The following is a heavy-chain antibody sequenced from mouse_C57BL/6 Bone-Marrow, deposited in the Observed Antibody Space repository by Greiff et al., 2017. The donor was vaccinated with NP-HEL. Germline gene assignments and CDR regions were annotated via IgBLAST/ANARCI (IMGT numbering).Heavy chain of an antibody. V-gene: IGHV1-64*01. CDR3: AIVYGNYVTFAY. J-gene: IGHJ3*01. D-gene: IGHD2-1*01. CDR2: IHPNSGST. Sequence: QVQLQQPGAELVKPGASVKLSCKASGYTFTSYWMHWVKQRPGQGLEWIGMIHPNSGSTNYNEKFKSKATLTVDKSSSTAYMQLSSLTSEDSAVYYCAIVYGNYVTFAYWGQGTLVTVAA. CDR1: GYTFTSYW.